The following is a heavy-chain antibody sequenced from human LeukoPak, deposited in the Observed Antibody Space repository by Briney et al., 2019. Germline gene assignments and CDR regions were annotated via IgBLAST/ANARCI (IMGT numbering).Heavy chain of an antibody. Sequence: GGSLRLSCAASGFTFSSYSMNWVRQAPGKGLEWVSSISSSSSYIYYADSVKGRFTISRDNAKNSLYLQMNSLRAEDTAVYYCARDQIAAAGTPFDYWGQGTLVTVSP. J-gene: IGHJ4*02. V-gene: IGHV3-21*01. CDR1: GFTFSSYS. D-gene: IGHD6-13*01. CDR2: ISSSSSYI. CDR3: ARDQIAAAGTPFDY.